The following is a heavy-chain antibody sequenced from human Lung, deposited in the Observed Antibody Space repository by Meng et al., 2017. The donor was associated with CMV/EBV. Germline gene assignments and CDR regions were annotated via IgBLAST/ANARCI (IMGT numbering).Heavy chain of an antibody. CDR2: IHPHRGDT. J-gene: IGHJ4*02. Sequence: ASVKVSCKASGYTFTAHYFHWVRQAPGQGLEWMGWIHPHRGDTNYAQQFQGRVTLTRDTSINTGYMELTRLTSDDTAVYYCARDNNWDLDYWGQGALVTVSS. CDR3: ARDNNWDLDY. V-gene: IGHV1-2*02. D-gene: IGHD1-1*01. CDR1: GYTFTAHY.